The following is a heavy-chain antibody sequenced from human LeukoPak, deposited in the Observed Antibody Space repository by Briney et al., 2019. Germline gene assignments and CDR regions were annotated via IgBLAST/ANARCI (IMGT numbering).Heavy chain of an antibody. CDR1: GFTFSSYA. CDR2: ISGSGGST. D-gene: IGHD4-23*01. J-gene: IGHJ4*02. V-gene: IGHV3-23*01. Sequence: GGSLRLSCAASGFTFSSYALSWVRQAPGKGLEWVSAISGSGGSTYYADSVKGRFTISRDNSKNTLYLQMNSLRAEDTAVYYCAKDLGGGNPLYYFDYWGQGTLVTVPS. CDR3: AKDLGGGNPLYYFDY.